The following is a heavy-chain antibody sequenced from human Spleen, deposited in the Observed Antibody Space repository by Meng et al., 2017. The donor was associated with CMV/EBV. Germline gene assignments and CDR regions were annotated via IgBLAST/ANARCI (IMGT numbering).Heavy chain of an antibody. D-gene: IGHD1-26*01. CDR1: VYFSTSHY. CDR3: ASDAYIVSYLDQWYFDY. J-gene: IGHJ4*02. V-gene: IGHV4-4*07. CDR2: SDPRGST. Sequence: RPYATLDLTLTLSVYFSTSHYRSWLLQPACKVLEWIGRSDPRGSTNCNTSLESRVTMSVDTSQNPFSLKLISLTAAGTTVYYCASDAYIVSYLDQWYFDYWGQGTLVTVSS.